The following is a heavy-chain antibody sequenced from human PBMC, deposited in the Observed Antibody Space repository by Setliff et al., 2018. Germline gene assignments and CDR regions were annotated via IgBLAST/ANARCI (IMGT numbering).Heavy chain of an antibody. CDR2: IQTSGTT. J-gene: IGHJ5*02. Sequence: SETLSLTCTVSGGSISSGNYYWSWIRQPAGKGLEWIGHIQTSGTTNYHPSLKSRVTISVDTSKNQFSLKVSSVTAADTAVYYCVRALLWSGEGRFDPWGQGTLVTVSS. CDR3: VRALLWSGEGRFDP. D-gene: IGHD2-8*02. V-gene: IGHV4-61*09. CDR1: GGSISSGNYY.